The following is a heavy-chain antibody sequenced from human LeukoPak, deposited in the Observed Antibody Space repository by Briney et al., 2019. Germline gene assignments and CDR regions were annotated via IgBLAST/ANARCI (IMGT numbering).Heavy chain of an antibody. CDR2: MNPYTGIT. D-gene: IGHD6-13*01. Sequence: VASVKVSCKASGYTFTSSYDINWVRQAPGQGLEWMGWMNPYTGITDYPQKFQGRVTMTRDTSISTAYMELSSLTSEDTAVYFCARENVNRGSSWGYDYFGMDVWGQGTAVTVSS. CDR1: GYTFTSSYD. CDR3: ARENVNRGSSWGYDYFGMDV. V-gene: IGHV1-8*01. J-gene: IGHJ6*02.